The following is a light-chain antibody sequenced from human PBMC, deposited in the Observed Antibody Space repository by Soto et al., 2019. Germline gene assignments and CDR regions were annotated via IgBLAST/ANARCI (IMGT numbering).Light chain of an antibody. V-gene: IGLV2-14*01. J-gene: IGLJ2*01. CDR2: EVS. CDR3: SSYSSGSTLGV. CDR1: SSDVGAYNY. Sequence: QSALTQPRSVSGSPGQAVTISCTGTSSDVGAYNYVSWYQHHPGKVPQLLIYEVSNRPSGISSRFSASKSGNTASLTISGLQAEDEADYYCSSYSSGSTLGVFGTGTKLTVL.